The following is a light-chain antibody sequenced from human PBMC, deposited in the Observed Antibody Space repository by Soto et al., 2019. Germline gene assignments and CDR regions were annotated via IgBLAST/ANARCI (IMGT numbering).Light chain of an antibody. CDR3: AAWDDSLNGLYV. CDR1: SSNIGSNT. J-gene: IGLJ1*01. V-gene: IGLV1-44*01. CDR2: SNN. Sequence: QSVLTQPPSASGTPGQRVTISCSGSSSNIGSNTVSWYQQLPGTAPKLLIYSNNQRPSGVPDRFSGSKSGTSASLAIRGLQSEDEADYYCAAWDDSLNGLYVFGTGTQLTVL.